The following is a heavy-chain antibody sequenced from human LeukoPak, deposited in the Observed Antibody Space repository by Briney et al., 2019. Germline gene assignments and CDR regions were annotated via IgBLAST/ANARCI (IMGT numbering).Heavy chain of an antibody. CDR2: IKQDGSEK. CDR1: GFTFSSYW. J-gene: IGHJ4*02. CDR3: ARGTDIVVVVAATTSYYFDY. D-gene: IGHD2-15*01. Sequence: PGGSLRLSCAASGFTFSSYWMSWVRQAPGKGLEWVANIKQDGSEKYYVDSVKGRFTTSRDNAKNSLYLQMNSPRAEDTAVYYCARGTDIVVVVAATTSYYFDYWGQGTLVTVSS. V-gene: IGHV3-7*01.